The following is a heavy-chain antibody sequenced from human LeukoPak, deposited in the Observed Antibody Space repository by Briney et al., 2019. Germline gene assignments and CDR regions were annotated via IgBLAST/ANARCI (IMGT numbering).Heavy chain of an antibody. D-gene: IGHD6-19*01. Sequence: GGSLRLSCAASGFIFSNYWMMWVRQAPGEGLEGVANIKPDGSETYYMGCVRGRFTISRDNAKNLLYLQMNNLRGEDTAVYYCGGFEYEAGLGWWGQGTLVAVAT. J-gene: IGHJ4*02. V-gene: IGHV3-7*01. CDR1: GFIFSNYW. CDR2: IKPDGSET. CDR3: GGFEYEAGLGW.